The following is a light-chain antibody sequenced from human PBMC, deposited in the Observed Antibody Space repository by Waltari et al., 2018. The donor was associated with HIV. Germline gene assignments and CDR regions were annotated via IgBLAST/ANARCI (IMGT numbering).Light chain of an antibody. J-gene: IGLJ3*02. CDR1: SGSVSTTYY. V-gene: IGLV8-61*01. CDR3: VLYMGSGIWV. Sequence: QTVVTQEPSFSVSPGGTVTLTCGLSSGSVSTTYYPTWYQQTPGQAPRTLSYSTNTRSSGVPDRFSGSSLGNRAALTITGAQADDESDYYCVLYMGSGIWVFGGGTKLTVL. CDR2: STN.